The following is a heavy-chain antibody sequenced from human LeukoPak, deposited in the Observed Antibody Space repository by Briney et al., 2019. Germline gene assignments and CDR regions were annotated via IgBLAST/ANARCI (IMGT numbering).Heavy chain of an antibody. CDR2: IHTSGST. J-gene: IGHJ6*03. CDR1: GGSISSYY. CDR3: AREASIAAWYYYYYMDV. V-gene: IGHV4-4*07. Sequence: SETLSLTCTVSGGSISSYYWSWIRQPAGKGLEWIGRIHTSGSTNYNPSLKSRVTMSVDTSKNQFSLKLSSVTAADTAVYYCAREASIAAWYYYYYMDVWGKGTTVTVSS. D-gene: IGHD6-6*01.